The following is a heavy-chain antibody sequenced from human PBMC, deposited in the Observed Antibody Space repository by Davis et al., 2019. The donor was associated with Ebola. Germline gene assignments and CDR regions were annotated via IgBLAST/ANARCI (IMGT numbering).Heavy chain of an antibody. CDR3: ARVPQAVLWFGELLGYFDY. CDR1: GYTFTGYY. V-gene: IGHV1-2*06. CDR2: INPNSGCT. Sequence: ASVKVSCKASGYTFTGYYMHWVRQAPGQGLEWMGRINPNSGCTNYAQKFQGRVTMTRDTSISTAYMELSRLRSDDTAVYYCARVPQAVLWFGELLGYFDYWGQGTLVTVSS. D-gene: IGHD3-10*01. J-gene: IGHJ4*02.